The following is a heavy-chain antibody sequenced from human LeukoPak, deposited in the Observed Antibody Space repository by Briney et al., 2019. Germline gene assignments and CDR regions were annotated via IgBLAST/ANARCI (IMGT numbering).Heavy chain of an antibody. Sequence: GGSLRLSCAASGLTFRSYAMSWVPQAPGKGLEWVSGICAGGGSTYYADSVKGRFTISRDNSKNTLYLQMNSLRAEDTAVYYCAKGSHYDILTGTYYFDYWGQGTLVTVSS. CDR2: ICAGGGST. CDR1: GLTFRSYA. J-gene: IGHJ4*02. CDR3: AKGSHYDILTGTYYFDY. V-gene: IGHV3-23*01. D-gene: IGHD3-9*01.